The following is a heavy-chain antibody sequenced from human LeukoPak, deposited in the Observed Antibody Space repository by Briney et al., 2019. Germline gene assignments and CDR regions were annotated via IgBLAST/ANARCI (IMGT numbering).Heavy chain of an antibody. V-gene: IGHV4-30-4*02. CDR2: IYYIGNT. CDR3: ARSRDAFDY. J-gene: IGHJ4*02. CDR1: GGSISSGDYY. Sequence: SETLSLTCTVSGGSISSGDYYWSWIRQPPGKGLEWIGYIYYIGNTFYNPSLKSRVTISVDTSKNQFSLKLSSVTAADTAVYYCARSRDAFDYWGQGTLVTVSS. D-gene: IGHD2-21*02.